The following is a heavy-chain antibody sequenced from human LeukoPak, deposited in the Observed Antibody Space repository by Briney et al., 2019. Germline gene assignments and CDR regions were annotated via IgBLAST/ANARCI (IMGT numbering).Heavy chain of an antibody. D-gene: IGHD2-2*01. CDR1: GGTFSRYA. CDR3: AREGGPGVVVPAAKSEAFDI. Sequence: GSSVKVSFKASGGTFSRYAIGWVRQAPGQGLEWMGGIIPIFGTANYAQKFQGRVTITADKSTSTAYMELSSLRSEDTAVYYWAREGGPGVVVPAAKSEAFDIWGQGTTVTVSS. J-gene: IGHJ3*02. CDR2: IIPIFGTA. V-gene: IGHV1-69*06.